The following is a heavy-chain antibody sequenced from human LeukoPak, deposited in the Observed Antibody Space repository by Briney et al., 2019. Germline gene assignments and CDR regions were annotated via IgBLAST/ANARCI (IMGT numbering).Heavy chain of an antibody. Sequence: PGGSLRLSCAASGFTFSSYGMHWVRQAPGKGLEWVAVIWYDGSNKYYADSVKGRFTISRDNSKNTLYLQMNSLRAEDRAVYYCAKDRGPAGRPDYWGQGILVTVSS. CDR1: GFTFSSYG. D-gene: IGHD2-2*01. V-gene: IGHV3-33*06. J-gene: IGHJ4*02. CDR3: AKDRGPAGRPDY. CDR2: IWYDGSNK.